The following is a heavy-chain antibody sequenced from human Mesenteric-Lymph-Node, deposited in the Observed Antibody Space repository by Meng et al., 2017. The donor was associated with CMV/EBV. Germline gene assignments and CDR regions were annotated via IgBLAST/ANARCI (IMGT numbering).Heavy chain of an antibody. D-gene: IGHD3-3*01. J-gene: IGHJ4*02. CDR3: ARAYYDFWRGYNTDMSYLEY. CDR1: GFPFSSYA. Sequence: ESLKIPCAGSGFPFSSYAMHWVRQAPGKGLEYVSAISSGGGSTFYADSVKGRFTISRDNSKNTVYLQMGSLRAEDMAVYYCARAYYDFWRGYNTDMSYLEYWGQGTLVTVSS. V-gene: IGHV3-64*02. CDR2: ISSGGGST.